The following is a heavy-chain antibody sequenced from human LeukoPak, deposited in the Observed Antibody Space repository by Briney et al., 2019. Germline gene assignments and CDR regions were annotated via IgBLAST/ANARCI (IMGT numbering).Heavy chain of an antibody. CDR1: GFTVSSNY. D-gene: IGHD2-21*01. J-gene: IGHJ6*03. CDR2: IYSGGST. CDR3: ARSYSPNYYYYYMDV. V-gene: IGHV3-66*02. Sequence: QPGGSLRLSCAASGFTVSSNYMSWVRQAPGKGLEWVSVIYSGGSTYYADSVKGRFTISRDNSKNTLYLQMNSLRAEDTAVYYCARSYSPNYYYYYMDVWGKGTTVTVSS.